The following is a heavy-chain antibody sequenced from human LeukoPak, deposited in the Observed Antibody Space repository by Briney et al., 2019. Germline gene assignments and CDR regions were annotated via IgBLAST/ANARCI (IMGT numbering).Heavy chain of an antibody. CDR1: GASISSGGYY. D-gene: IGHD5-12*01. J-gene: IGHJ4*02. V-gene: IGHV4-30-2*01. CDR2: IYHSGNT. CDR3: ARVEVASIPYFDY. Sequence: PLETLSLTCTVSGASISSGGYYWSWIRQPPGKGLEWIGYIYHSGNTYYNPSLKSRVTISVDRSKNQFSLKLSSVTAADTAVYYCARVEVASIPYFDYWGQGTLVTVSS.